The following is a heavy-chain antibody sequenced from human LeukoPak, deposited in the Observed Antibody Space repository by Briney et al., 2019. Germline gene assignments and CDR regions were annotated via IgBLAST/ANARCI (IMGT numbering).Heavy chain of an antibody. D-gene: IGHD3-22*01. CDR2: INHSGST. CDR1: GGSFSGYY. CDR3: ARGPSKADSSGFDY. Sequence: SETLSLTCAVYGGSFSGYYWSWIRQPPGKGLEWIGEINHSGSTNYNPSLKSRVTISVDTSKNQFSLKLSSVTAADTAVYYCARGPSKADSSGFDYWGQGTLVTVSS. J-gene: IGHJ4*02. V-gene: IGHV4-34*01.